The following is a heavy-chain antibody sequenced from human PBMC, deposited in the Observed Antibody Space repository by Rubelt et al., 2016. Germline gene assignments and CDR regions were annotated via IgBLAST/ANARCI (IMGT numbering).Heavy chain of an antibody. CDR1: SYA. D-gene: IGHD6-19*01. J-gene: IGHJ6*02. CDR2: ISYDGSNK. V-gene: IGHV3-30*04. CDR3: ARGEGSGWYSYYYYGMDV. Sequence: SYAMHWVRQAPGKGLEWVAVISYDGSNKYYADSVKGRFTISRDNSKNTLYLQMNSLRAEDTAVYYCARGEGSGWYSYYYYGMDVWGQGTTVTVSS.